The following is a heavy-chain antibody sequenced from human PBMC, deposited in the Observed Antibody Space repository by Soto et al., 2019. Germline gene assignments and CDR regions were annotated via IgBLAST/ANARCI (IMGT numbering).Heavy chain of an antibody. Sequence: EVQLVESGGGLVQPGGSLRLSCAASGFTFSTYWMNWVRQAPGKGLEWVANIKQDGSEKYYVASVKGRFTISRDNAKNSLYLQLNSLRAEDTAVYYCARGTPRGYSYDWGQGTLVTVSS. J-gene: IGHJ4*02. CDR2: IKQDGSEK. CDR1: GFTFSTYW. D-gene: IGHD5-18*01. V-gene: IGHV3-7*01. CDR3: ARGTPRGYSYD.